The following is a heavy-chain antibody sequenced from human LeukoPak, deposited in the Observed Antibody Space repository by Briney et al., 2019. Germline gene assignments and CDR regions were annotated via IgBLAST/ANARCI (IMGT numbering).Heavy chain of an antibody. J-gene: IGHJ4*02. CDR1: GGSISSYY. D-gene: IGHD3-22*01. V-gene: IGHV4-59*01. Sequence: PSETLSLTCTVSGGSISSYYWGWIRQPPGKGLEWIGYIYYSGSTNYNPSLKSRVTISVDTSKNQFSLKLSSVTAADTAVYYCARGAHYYDSSGYYYTFDYWGLGTLVTVSS. CDR2: IYYSGST. CDR3: ARGAHYYDSSGYYYTFDY.